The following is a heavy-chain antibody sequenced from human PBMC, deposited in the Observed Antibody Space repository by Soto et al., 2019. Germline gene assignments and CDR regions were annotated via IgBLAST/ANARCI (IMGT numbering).Heavy chain of an antibody. CDR3: ASASIYDFWSGYYHDAFDI. CDR1: GYTFTSYA. CDR2: INAGNGNT. D-gene: IGHD3-3*01. Sequence: ASVKVSCKASGYTFTSYAMHWVRQAPGQRLEWMGWINAGNGNTKYSQKFQGRVTITRDTSASTAYMELSSLRSEDTAVYYCASASIYDFWSGYYHDAFDIWGQGTMVTVS. J-gene: IGHJ3*02. V-gene: IGHV1-3*01.